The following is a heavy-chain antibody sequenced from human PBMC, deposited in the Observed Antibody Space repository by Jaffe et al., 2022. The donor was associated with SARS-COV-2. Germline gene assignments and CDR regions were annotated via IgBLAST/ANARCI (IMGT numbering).Heavy chain of an antibody. CDR3: AKYFSSWYDYYYYGMDV. J-gene: IGHJ6*02. D-gene: IGHD6-13*01. V-gene: IGHV3-23*01. CDR2: ISGSGGST. Sequence: EVQLLESGGGLVQPGGSLRLSCAASGFTFSSYAMSWVRQAPGKGLEWVSAISGSGGSTYYADSVKGRFTISRDNSKNTLYLQMNSLRAEDTAVYYCAKYFSSWYDYYYYGMDVWGQGTTVTVSS. CDR1: GFTFSSYA.